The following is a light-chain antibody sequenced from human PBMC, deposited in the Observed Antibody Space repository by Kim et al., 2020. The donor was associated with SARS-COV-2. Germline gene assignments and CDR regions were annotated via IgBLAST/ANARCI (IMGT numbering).Light chain of an antibody. V-gene: IGLV2-14*01. Sequence: QSALTQPASVSGSPGQSITISCTGTSSDVGGYNYVSWYQQHPGKAPKLMIYDVSKRPSGVSNRFSGSKSGNTASLTISGLQAEDEADYYCSSYTSSITLWVFGGGTQLTVL. J-gene: IGLJ3*02. CDR2: DVS. CDR1: SSDVGGYNY. CDR3: SSYTSSITLWV.